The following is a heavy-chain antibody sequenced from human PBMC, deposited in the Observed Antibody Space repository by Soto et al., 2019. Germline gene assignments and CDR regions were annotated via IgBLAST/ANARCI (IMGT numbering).Heavy chain of an antibody. CDR3: ARGSSSWYVSFDY. CDR2: INSDGSIT. CDR1: GFTFSSNW. V-gene: IGHV3-74*01. Sequence: GGSLRLSCAASGFTFSSNWMHWVRQAPGKGLVWVSRINSDGSITSYADSVKGQFTISRDNAKNTVYLQMNSLRAEDTAVCYCARGSSSWYVSFDYWGQGILVTVSS. J-gene: IGHJ4*02. D-gene: IGHD6-13*01.